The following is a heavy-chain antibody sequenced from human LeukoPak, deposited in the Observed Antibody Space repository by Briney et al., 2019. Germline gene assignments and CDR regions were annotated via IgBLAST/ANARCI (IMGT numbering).Heavy chain of an antibody. J-gene: IGHJ4*02. V-gene: IGHV3-53*01. CDR2: IYSGGST. D-gene: IGHD6-19*01. CDR1: GFTFSSYG. Sequence: PGGSLRLSCAASGFTFSSYGMSWVRQAPGKGLEWVSVIYSGGSTYYADSVKGRFTISRDNSKNTLYLQMNSLRAEDTAVYYCARDPSSGWHYYFDYWGQGTLVTVSS. CDR3: ARDPSSGWHYYFDY.